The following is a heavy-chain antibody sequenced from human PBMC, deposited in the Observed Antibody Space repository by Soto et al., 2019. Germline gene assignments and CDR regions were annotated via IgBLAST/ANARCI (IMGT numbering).Heavy chain of an antibody. CDR1: RFTFSSYW. CDR3: ARRREGYYYGLDV. V-gene: IGHV3-74*01. CDR2: INSDGSST. D-gene: IGHD1-26*01. J-gene: IGHJ6*02. Sequence: AGGSLRLSCAASRFTFSSYWMYWVRQAPGKGLVWVSRINSDGSSTRYADSVKGRFSISRDNSKSMLYLQMDTLRAEDTAVYYCARRREGYYYGLDVWGQGTTVTVSS.